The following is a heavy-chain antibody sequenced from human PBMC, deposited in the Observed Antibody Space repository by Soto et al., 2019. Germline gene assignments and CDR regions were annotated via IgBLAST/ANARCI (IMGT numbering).Heavy chain of an antibody. CDR2: IYYSDST. J-gene: IGHJ4*02. CDR1: GGSLSSYY. CDR3: ARDVGSSHGPGHPQIFGY. V-gene: IGHV4-59*12. Sequence: SETLSLTCTVSGGSLSSYYWSWIRQSPGKGLENLGYIYYSDSTNYNPSFKSRVTISVDTSRNQFSLTLTSMTAADTAVYYCARDVGSSHGPGHPQIFGYWGQGTLANTSS. D-gene: IGHD2-2*01.